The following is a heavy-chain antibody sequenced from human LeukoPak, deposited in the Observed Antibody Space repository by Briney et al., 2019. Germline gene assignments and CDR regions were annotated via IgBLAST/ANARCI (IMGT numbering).Heavy chain of an antibody. CDR1: GFTFTDAW. D-gene: IGHD5-24*01. V-gene: IGHV3-15*01. CDR3: TTAPTRGWLPHFDS. CDR2: ITAGGAK. J-gene: IGHJ4*02. Sequence: GGSLRLSCAVSGFTFTDAWVSWVRQAPGKGLEWVARITAGGAKNYAAPVSARFTASRDDSKSTVYLQMDGLTTEDTAVYYCTTAPTRGWLPHFDSWGQGTAVTVSS.